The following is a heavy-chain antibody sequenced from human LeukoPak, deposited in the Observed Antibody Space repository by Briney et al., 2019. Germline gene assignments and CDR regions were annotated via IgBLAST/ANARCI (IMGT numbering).Heavy chain of an antibody. CDR1: GFTFSTSA. D-gene: IGHD3-9*01. CDR3: TRDPLRYVRVGHYDY. CDR2: IDYDSSHI. Sequence: KAGGSLRLSCAASGFTFSTSAMNWVRQVPGKGLEWVSSIDYDSSHIYYAASVRGRFTISRDNARDSVYLQMDSLRVEDTAVYYCTRDPLRYVRVGHYDYWGQGTLVAVSS. V-gene: IGHV3-21*01. J-gene: IGHJ4*02.